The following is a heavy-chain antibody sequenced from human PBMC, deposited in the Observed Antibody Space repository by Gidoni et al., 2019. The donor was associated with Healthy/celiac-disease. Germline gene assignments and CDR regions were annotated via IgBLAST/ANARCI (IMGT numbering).Heavy chain of an antibody. J-gene: IGHJ6*02. CDR3: ARDFLYYYGSGSYYNLGYYYYGMDV. Sequence: QVQLQQWGAGLLKPSETLSLTCAVYGGSFSGYYWSWIRQPPGKGLEWIGEINHSGSTNYNPSLKSRVTISVDTSKNQFSLKLSSVTAADTAVYYCARDFLYYYGSGSYYNLGYYYYGMDVWGQGTTVTVSS. D-gene: IGHD3-10*01. V-gene: IGHV4-34*01. CDR2: INHSGST. CDR1: GGSFSGYY.